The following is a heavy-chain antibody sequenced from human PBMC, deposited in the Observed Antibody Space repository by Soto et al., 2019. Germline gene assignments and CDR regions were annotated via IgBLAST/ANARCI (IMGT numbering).Heavy chain of an antibody. CDR2: IYYSGST. CDR1: GGSISSGDYY. CDR3: ARGAPSITIFGVVIAYFDY. D-gene: IGHD3-3*01. Sequence: SETLSLTXTVSGGSISSGDYYWSWIRQPPGKGLEWIGYIYYSGSTYYNPSLKSRVTIPVDTSKNQFSLKLSSVTAADTAVYYCARGAPSITIFGVVIAYFDYWGQGTLVTVSS. V-gene: IGHV4-30-4*01. J-gene: IGHJ4*02.